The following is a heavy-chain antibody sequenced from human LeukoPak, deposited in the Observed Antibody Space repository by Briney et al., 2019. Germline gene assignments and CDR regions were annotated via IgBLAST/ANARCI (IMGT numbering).Heavy chain of an antibody. CDR2: IKSKTDGGTT. CDR3: TTDNYDFWSGSPDY. V-gene: IGHV3-15*01. J-gene: IGHJ4*02. CDR1: GFTFSNAW. Sequence: GGSLGLSCAASGFTFSNAWMSWVRQAPGKGLEWVGRIKSKTDGGTTDYAAPVKGRFTISRDDSKNTLHLQMNSLKTEDTAVYYCTTDNYDFWSGSPDYWGQGTLVTVSS. D-gene: IGHD3-3*01.